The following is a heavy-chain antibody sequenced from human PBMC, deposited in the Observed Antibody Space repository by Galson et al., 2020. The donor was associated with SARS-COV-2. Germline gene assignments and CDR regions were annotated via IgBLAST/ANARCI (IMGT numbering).Heavy chain of an antibody. D-gene: IGHD3-22*01. CDR1: AFTFTKSW. Sequence: GGSLRLSCAASAFTFTKSWMTWVRQAPGKGLEWVANINKDGSEKYYVDFVKGRFTISRDNAQNSLYLQMNSLRAEDTAVYYCARGGYDSSWYWRVWGRG. CDR2: INKDGSEK. V-gene: IGHV3-7*01. CDR3: ARGGYDSSWYWRV. J-gene: IGHJ4*02.